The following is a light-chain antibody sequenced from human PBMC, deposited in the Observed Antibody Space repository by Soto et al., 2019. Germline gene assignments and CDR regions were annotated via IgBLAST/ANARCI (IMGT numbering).Light chain of an antibody. J-gene: IGKJ5*01. V-gene: IGKV3-15*01. Sequence: EIVMTQSPATLSASPGERATLSCRASQSVSSNLAWYQQKPGQAPRLLIYGVSTRATGTPARFSGSGSGTEFTLTLGSLQSEDFAVYYCQQYNNWPPITFGQGTRLEIK. CDR2: GVS. CDR3: QQYNNWPPIT. CDR1: QSVSSN.